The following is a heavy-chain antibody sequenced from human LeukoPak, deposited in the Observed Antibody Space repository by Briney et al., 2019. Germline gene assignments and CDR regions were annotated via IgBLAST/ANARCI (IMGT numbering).Heavy chain of an antibody. J-gene: IGHJ4*02. Sequence: SSETLSLTCTVSGDSISGYYWGWVRQPPGKGLEWIGSIYYSGSTYYNPSLKSRVTISVDTSKNQFSLKLSSVTAADTAVNYCARRNDSSGYYEYYFDYWGQGTLVTVSS. CDR3: ARRNDSSGYYEYYFDY. V-gene: IGHV4-39*01. D-gene: IGHD3-22*01. CDR1: GDSISGYY. CDR2: IYYSGST.